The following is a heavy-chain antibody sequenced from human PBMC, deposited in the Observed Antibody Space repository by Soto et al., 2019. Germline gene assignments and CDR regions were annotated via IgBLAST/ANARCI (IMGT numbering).Heavy chain of an antibody. V-gene: IGHV5-10-1*03. CDR3: ARQRDSSIFYYYTMDV. D-gene: IGHD3-3*02. CDR1: GYHFTSYW. Sequence: EVQLVQSGAEVKKPGESLRISCKGSGYHFTSYWITWVRQMPGKGLEWMGRIDPSDSYTNYNPSFEGHVTISADTSISTAYLQWSSLEASDTATYYCARQRDSSIFYYYTMDVWGQGTTVTVSS. J-gene: IGHJ6*02. CDR2: IDPSDSYT.